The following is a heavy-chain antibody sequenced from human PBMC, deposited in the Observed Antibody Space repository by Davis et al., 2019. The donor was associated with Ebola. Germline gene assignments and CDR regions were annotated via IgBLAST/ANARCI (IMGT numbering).Heavy chain of an antibody. D-gene: IGHD2-15*01. CDR2: IIPIFGTA. Sequence: SVKVSCRASGGTFSSYAISWVRQAPGQGLEWMGGIIPIFGTANYAQKFQGRVTITADESTSTAYMELSSLRSEDTAVYYCARDFIVVAGGTVIDPWGQGTLVTVSS. CDR1: GGTFSSYA. J-gene: IGHJ5*02. V-gene: IGHV1-69*13. CDR3: ARDFIVVAGGTVIDP.